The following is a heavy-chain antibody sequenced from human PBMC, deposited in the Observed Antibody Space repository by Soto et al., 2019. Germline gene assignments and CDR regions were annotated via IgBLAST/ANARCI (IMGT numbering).Heavy chain of an antibody. Sequence: SETLSLTCAVSRGSFSGYYWSWVRQFPGKGLEWIGEIIHTGSTNYNPSLKSRVTMSIDTSKKEISLKSGSVTAADTAVYYCARVGQPPSDYWGQGTLVTVSS. CDR3: ARVGQPPSDY. D-gene: IGHD2-2*01. CDR1: RGSFSGYY. CDR2: IIHTGST. J-gene: IGHJ4*02. V-gene: IGHV4-34*12.